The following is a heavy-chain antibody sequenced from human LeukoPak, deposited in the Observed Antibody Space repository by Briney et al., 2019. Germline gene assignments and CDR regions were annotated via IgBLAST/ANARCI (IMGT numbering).Heavy chain of an antibody. Sequence: SETLSLTCAVYGGSFSGYYWTWIRQAPGKGLEWIGEINHNGSANYISSLKSRLTLSVDTSKDQFSLKLISVTAADTAVYFCARLVGAIKHDYFHYYLDVWGKGTTVTVPS. J-gene: IGHJ6*03. D-gene: IGHD1-26*01. V-gene: IGHV4-34*01. CDR2: INHNGSA. CDR3: ARLVGAIKHDYFHYYLDV. CDR1: GGSFSGYY.